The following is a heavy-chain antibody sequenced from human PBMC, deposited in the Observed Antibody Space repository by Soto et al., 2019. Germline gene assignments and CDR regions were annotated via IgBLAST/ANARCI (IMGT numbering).Heavy chain of an antibody. CDR3: ARGDKRGYYYGMDV. CDR2: ISSTGNTI. J-gene: IGHJ6*02. CDR1: GFTFSSYS. Sequence: EVQLVESGGGLVQPGGSLRLSCAASGFTFSSYSMNWVRQAPGKGLEWVSFISSTGNTIYYADSVKGRFTLSRDNAKNSLSLQVNSLRAEDTAVYYFARGDKRGYYYGMDVWGQGTTVTVSS. V-gene: IGHV3-48*01. D-gene: IGHD1-1*01.